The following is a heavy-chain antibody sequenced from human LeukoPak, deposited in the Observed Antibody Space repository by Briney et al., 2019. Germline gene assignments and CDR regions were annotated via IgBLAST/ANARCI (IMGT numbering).Heavy chain of an antibody. J-gene: IGHJ4*02. D-gene: IGHD2-2*01. CDR3: ARSWDVVVPVIFDY. CDR2: IYYSGST. V-gene: IGHV4-39*07. CDR1: GGSISSSSYY. Sequence: KPSETLSLTCTVSGGSISSSSYYWGWIRQPPGKGLEWIGNIYYSGSTYYNPSLKSRVTILVDTSKNQFSLQLSSVTATDTAVYYCARSWDVVVPVIFDYWGQGTLVTVSS.